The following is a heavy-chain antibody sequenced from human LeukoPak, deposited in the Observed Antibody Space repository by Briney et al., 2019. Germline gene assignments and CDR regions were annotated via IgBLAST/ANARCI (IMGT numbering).Heavy chain of an antibody. CDR2: IWYDGSNK. D-gene: IGHD2-2*01. CDR1: GFTFSSYG. V-gene: IGHV3-33*01. Sequence: PGRSLRLSCAASGFTFSSYGMHWVRQAPGKGLEWVAVIWYDGSNKYYADSVKGRFTISRDNAKNSLYLQMNSLRAEDTAVYYCARGGDCSSTSCRGYMDVWGKGTTVTVSS. CDR3: ARGGDCSSTSCRGYMDV. J-gene: IGHJ6*03.